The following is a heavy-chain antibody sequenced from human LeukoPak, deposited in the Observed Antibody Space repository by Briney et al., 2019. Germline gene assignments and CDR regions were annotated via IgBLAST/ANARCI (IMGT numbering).Heavy chain of an antibody. Sequence: SETLSLTCTVSGGSISSYYWSWIRQPAGKGLEWIGRIYTSGSTNYNPSLKSRVTMSVDTSKNQFSLKLSSVTAADTAVYYCARDIHYGSGSYYWGLDYWGQGTLVTVSS. J-gene: IGHJ4*02. CDR3: ARDIHYGSGSYYWGLDY. D-gene: IGHD3-10*01. CDR1: GGSISSYY. CDR2: IYTSGST. V-gene: IGHV4-4*07.